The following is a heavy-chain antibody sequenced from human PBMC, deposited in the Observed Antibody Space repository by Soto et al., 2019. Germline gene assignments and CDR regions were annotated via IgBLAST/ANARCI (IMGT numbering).Heavy chain of an antibody. CDR1: GGSVSSGSYY. V-gene: IGHV4-61*01. Sequence: PSETLALTCTVSGGSVSSGSYYWGGIRQPPGKGLEWIGYIYYSGSTNYNPSLKSRVTISVDPSKIQFSLRLSSVTAADTAVYSCARYAVGLEWFPQGDVWGQGTTVTVSS. D-gene: IGHD3-3*01. CDR2: IYYSGST. CDR3: ARYAVGLEWFPQGDV. J-gene: IGHJ6*02.